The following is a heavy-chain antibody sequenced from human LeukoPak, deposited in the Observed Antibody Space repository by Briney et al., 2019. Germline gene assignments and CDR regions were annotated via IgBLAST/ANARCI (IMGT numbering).Heavy chain of an antibody. D-gene: IGHD3-3*01. V-gene: IGHV1-2*02. CDR1: GYTFTGYY. Sequence: GASVKVSCKASGYTFTGYYMHWVRQAPGQGLEWMGRINPNSGGTNYAQKFQGRVTMTRDTSISTAYMELSRLRSDDTAVYYCAREEFQYYDFWSGYRNWFDPRGQGTLVTVSS. CDR3: AREEFQYYDFWSGYRNWFDP. CDR2: INPNSGGT. J-gene: IGHJ5*02.